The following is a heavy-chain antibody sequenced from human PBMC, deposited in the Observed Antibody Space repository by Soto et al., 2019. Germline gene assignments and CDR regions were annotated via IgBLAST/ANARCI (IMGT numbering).Heavy chain of an antibody. Sequence: SLPLSHTCTVSHGSISYYYWSWIMKPPGKGLEWIGYIYYSGSTDYNPSLKSRVTISVDTSKKQLSLKLSSVTAADTSFYYCARRVLESPYSFEYLGQGTLVTVSS. J-gene: IGHJ4*02. CDR3: ARRVLESPYSFEY. D-gene: IGHD1-1*01. CDR2: IYYSGST. V-gene: IGHV4-59*08. CDR1: HGSISYYY.